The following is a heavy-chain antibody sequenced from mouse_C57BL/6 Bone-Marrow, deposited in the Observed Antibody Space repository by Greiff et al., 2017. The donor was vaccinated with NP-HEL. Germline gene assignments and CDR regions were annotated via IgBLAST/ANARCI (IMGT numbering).Heavy chain of an antibody. CDR2: IDPNSGGT. Sequence: QVQLQQPGAELVKPGASVKLSCKASGYTFTSYWMHWVKQRPGRGLEWIGRIDPNSGGTKYNEKFKRKATLTVDKPSSTAYMQLSSLTSEDSAVYYCAREEITTVVAHFDYWGQGTTLTVSS. D-gene: IGHD1-1*01. V-gene: IGHV1-72*01. CDR3: AREEITTVVAHFDY. CDR1: GYTFTSYW. J-gene: IGHJ2*01.